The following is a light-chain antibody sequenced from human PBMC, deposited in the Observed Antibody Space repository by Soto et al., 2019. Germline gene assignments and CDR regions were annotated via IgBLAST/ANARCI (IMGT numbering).Light chain of an antibody. CDR3: QQYNNWPYT. Sequence: EILMTQSPATMSVSPGERATLSCRASQPIASNVAWYQQRPGQPPRLLIFGASTRASDVPDGFTGSGSGTQFPLTIASLHSEDFAVYFCQQYNNWPYTFGQGTKVEI. V-gene: IGKV3-15*01. J-gene: IGKJ2*01. CDR2: GAS. CDR1: QPIASN.